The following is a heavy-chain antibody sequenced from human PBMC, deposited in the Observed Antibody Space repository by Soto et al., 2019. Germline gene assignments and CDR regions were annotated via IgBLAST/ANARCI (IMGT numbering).Heavy chain of an antibody. D-gene: IGHD6-6*01. CDR2: INPNSGGT. CDR3: ARERPPADYYYGMDV. Sequence: ASVKVACKASGDTFTGYDMHWVRQAPGQGLEWMGWINPNSGGTNYAQKFQGWVTMTRDTSISTAYMELSRLRSDDTAVYYCARERPPADYYYGMDVWGQGTTVTVSS. CDR1: GDTFTGYD. V-gene: IGHV1-2*04. J-gene: IGHJ6*02.